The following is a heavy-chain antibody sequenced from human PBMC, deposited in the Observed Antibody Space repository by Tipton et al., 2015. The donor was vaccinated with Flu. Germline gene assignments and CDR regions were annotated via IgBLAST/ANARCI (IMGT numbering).Heavy chain of an antibody. CDR1: GFTFSSYG. D-gene: IGHD2-15*01. CDR2: IWYDGSNK. V-gene: IGHV3-33*01. CDR3: ARDRLTSGPSYYFDY. J-gene: IGHJ4*02. Sequence: SLRLSCAASGFTFSSYGMHWVRQAPGKGLEWVAVIWYDGSNKYYADSVKGRFTISRDNSKNTLYLQMNSLRAEDTAVYYCARDRLTSGPSYYFDYWGQGTLVTVSS.